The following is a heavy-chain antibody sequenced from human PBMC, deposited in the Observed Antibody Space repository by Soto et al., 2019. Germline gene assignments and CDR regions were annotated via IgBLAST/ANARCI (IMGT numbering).Heavy chain of an antibody. Sequence: PSQTLSLTCAISGDGVSSNSAAWNWIRQSPSRGLEWLGRTYYRSKWYNDYAVSVKSRITINPDTSKNQFSLQPNSVTPEDTAVYYCETVDRGNYYYGMDVWGQGTTVPVSS. CDR3: ETVDRGNYYYGMDV. CDR1: GDGVSSNSAA. V-gene: IGHV6-1*01. CDR2: TYYRSKWYN. J-gene: IGHJ6*02. D-gene: IGHD3-22*01.